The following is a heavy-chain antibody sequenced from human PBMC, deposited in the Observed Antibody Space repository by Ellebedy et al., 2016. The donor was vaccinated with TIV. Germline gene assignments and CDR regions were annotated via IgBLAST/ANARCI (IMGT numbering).Heavy chain of an antibody. CDR2: ISSSSKTI. CDR3: ARGGEMIEVAHAFEI. V-gene: IGHV3-48*04. Sequence: GESLKISCAGSGFTFNRYSMNWVRQAPGKGLEWVSYISSSSKTIYYGDSVKGRFTVSRDNAKNSLYLQMSSLRAEDTAVYYCARGGEMIEVAHAFEIWGQGTMVTVSS. CDR1: GFTFNRYS. J-gene: IGHJ3*02. D-gene: IGHD3-22*01.